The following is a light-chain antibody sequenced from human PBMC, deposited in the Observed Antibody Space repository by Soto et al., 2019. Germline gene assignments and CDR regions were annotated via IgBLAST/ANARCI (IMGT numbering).Light chain of an antibody. Sequence: EIVFTQSPGTLSLSPGERATLSCRASQSISSNYVAWYQQKPGQAPRLLIYDASTRATGIPSRYSGSGSGTDFTLTISRLEPEDFAVFYCQQYGDSPTFGQGTKVDIK. CDR3: QQYGDSPT. CDR2: DAS. J-gene: IGKJ1*01. CDR1: QSISSNY. V-gene: IGKV3-20*01.